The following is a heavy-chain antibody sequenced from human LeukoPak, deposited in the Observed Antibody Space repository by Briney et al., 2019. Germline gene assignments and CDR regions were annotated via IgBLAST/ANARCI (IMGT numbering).Heavy chain of an antibody. J-gene: IGHJ4*02. Sequence: GGSLRLSCAASGFTFSSYGMHWVRQAPGKGLEWVAFIRYDGSNKYYADSVKGRFTISRDNSKNTLYLQMNSLRAEDTAVYNCAKDVDTAMNGVDYWGQGTLVTVSS. CDR2: IRYDGSNK. CDR3: AKDVDTAMNGVDY. CDR1: GFTFSSYG. V-gene: IGHV3-30*02. D-gene: IGHD5-18*01.